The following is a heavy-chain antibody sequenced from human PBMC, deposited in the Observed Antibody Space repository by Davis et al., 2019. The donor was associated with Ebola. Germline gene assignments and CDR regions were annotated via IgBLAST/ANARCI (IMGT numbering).Heavy chain of an antibody. CDR3: ARVRHYGMDV. V-gene: IGHV3-7*01. CDR2: IKQDGSEK. CDR1: GFTFSSYA. J-gene: IGHJ6*02. Sequence: GESPKISCAASGFTFSSYAMHWVRQAPGKGLEWVANIKQDGSEKYYVDSVKGRFTISRDSAKNSLYLQMNSLRAEDTAVYYCARVRHYGMDVWGQGTTVTVSS.